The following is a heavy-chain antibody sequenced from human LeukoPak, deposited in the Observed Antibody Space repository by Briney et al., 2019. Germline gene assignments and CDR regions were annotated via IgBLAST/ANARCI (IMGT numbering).Heavy chain of an antibody. V-gene: IGHV3-21*05. D-gene: IGHD2-15*01. CDR3: AADYCTGGSCSDAFDI. Sequence: GGSLRLSCAASGFTSNSYSMIWVRQAPGKGLEWVSYISSSSSYTNYADSVKGRFTISRDNAKNSLYLQMNSLRAEDTAWYYCAADYCTGGSCSDAFDIWGQGTMVTVSS. CDR2: ISSSSSYT. CDR1: GFTSNSYS. J-gene: IGHJ3*02.